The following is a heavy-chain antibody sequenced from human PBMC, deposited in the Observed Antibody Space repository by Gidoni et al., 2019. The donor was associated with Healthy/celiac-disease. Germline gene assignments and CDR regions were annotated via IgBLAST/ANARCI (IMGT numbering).Heavy chain of an antibody. CDR3: AREVPEAPYCSGGSCSGYYYYGMDV. V-gene: IGHV1-2*02. Sequence: QVQLVQSGAEVKTPGVSVKVSFKASGYTFPAYYMHWVRQAPGQGLEWMGWINPNSGGTNYAQKFQGRVTMPRDTSISTAYMELSRLRSDDTAVYYCAREVPEAPYCSGGSCSGYYYYGMDVWGQGTTVTVSS. J-gene: IGHJ6*02. D-gene: IGHD2-15*01. CDR2: INPNSGGT. CDR1: GYTFPAYY.